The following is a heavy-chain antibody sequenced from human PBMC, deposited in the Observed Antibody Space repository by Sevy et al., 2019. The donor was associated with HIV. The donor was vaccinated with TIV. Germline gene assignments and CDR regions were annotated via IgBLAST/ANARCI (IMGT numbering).Heavy chain of an antibody. CDR2: ISSDGAKE. D-gene: IGHD2-21*02. CDR3: ARDLPSAVTDPFYYYGFAV. J-gene: IGHJ6*02. CDR1: GFTFSIYV. V-gene: IGHV3-30*04. Sequence: GGSLRLSCAASGFTFSIYVIHWVRQAPGKGLEWVAVISSDGAKEYYADSVKGRFTISRDNSKNTMYLQMNSLRVEDTAVYYCARDLPSAVTDPFYYYGFAVGGQGTTVTVSS.